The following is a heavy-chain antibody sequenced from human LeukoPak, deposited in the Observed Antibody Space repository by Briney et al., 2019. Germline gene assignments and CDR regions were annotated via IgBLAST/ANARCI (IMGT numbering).Heavy chain of an antibody. CDR3: AKDRYFYGSGSLTSS. Sequence: GGSLRLSCAASGFTFSNYAMTWVRQAPGKGLEWVSAISTSGGSTNYADSVRGRFTISRDNSKNTLYLQMSSLRAEDTAIYYCAKDRYFYGSGSLTSSWGQGTLVTVSS. D-gene: IGHD3-10*01. J-gene: IGHJ4*02. V-gene: IGHV3-23*01. CDR1: GFTFSNYA. CDR2: ISTSGGST.